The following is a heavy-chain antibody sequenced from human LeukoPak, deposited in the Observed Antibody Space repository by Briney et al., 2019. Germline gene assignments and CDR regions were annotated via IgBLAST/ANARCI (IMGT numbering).Heavy chain of an antibody. CDR1: GFTFSNYG. CDR3: AKYYYESSGASPFDY. CDR2: IRYDGTNK. D-gene: IGHD3-22*01. J-gene: IGHJ4*02. V-gene: IGHV3-30*02. Sequence: GSLRLSCAASGFTFSNYGMHWVRQAPGKGLEWVAFIRYDGTNKYYADSVRGRFTISRDNSKNTLYLQMNSLRVEDTAVYYCAKYYYESSGASPFDYWGQGTLVTVSS.